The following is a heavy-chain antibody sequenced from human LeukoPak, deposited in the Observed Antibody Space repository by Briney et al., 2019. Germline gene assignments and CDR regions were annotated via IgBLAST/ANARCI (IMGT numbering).Heavy chain of an antibody. Sequence: PGGSLRLSCAASGFTFSSYAMSWVRQAPGKGLEWVSAISGSGGRPYYADSVKGRFPISRDNYKNTLYLQKNSLRAEDTAVYYCAKDRLTVTTWVDPWGQGTLVTVSS. CDR2: ISGSGGRP. D-gene: IGHD4-17*01. J-gene: IGHJ5*02. CDR3: AKDRLTVTTWVDP. V-gene: IGHV3-23*01. CDR1: GFTFSSYA.